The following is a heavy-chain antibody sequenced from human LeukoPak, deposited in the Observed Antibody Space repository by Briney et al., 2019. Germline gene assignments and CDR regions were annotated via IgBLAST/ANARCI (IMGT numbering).Heavy chain of an antibody. CDR1: GFTFSSYT. J-gene: IGHJ5*02. Sequence: PGGSLRLSCAASGFTFSSYTMNWVRQAPGKGLEWVSAISGSGGYTYYADSVKGRFTISRDNSKNTLYLQMNSLRAEDTAVYYCAKDAAHPHMYGDNWFDPWGQGTLVTVSS. D-gene: IGHD4-17*01. CDR3: AKDAAHPHMYGDNWFDP. V-gene: IGHV3-23*01. CDR2: ISGSGGYT.